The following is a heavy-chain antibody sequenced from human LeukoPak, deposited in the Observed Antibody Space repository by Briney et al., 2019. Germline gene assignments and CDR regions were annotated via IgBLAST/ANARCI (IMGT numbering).Heavy chain of an antibody. CDR2: IYSDGST. Sequence: PGGSLRLSCAASGFTVSSNFMSWVRQAPGKGLEWVSVIYSDGSTYYADSVKGRLTISRDNSKNTLYLQMNSLRAEDTAVYYCARDYYDSSGYSYAFDIWGQGTMVTVSS. CDR1: GFTVSSNF. D-gene: IGHD3-22*01. V-gene: IGHV3-53*01. CDR3: ARDYYDSSGYSYAFDI. J-gene: IGHJ3*02.